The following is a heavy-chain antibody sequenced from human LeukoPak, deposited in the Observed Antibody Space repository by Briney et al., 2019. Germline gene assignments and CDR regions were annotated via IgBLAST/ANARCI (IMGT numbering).Heavy chain of an antibody. Sequence: SETLSLTCAVSSGSIFRSNWWSWVRQPPGKGLEWIGQIFHSGSTSYSPFLKSRVTISVDKSKNQFSLRLTSVTAADTAVYYCARSPTKRVPEDYWGQGTLVTVSS. V-gene: IGHV4-4*02. CDR1: SGSIFRSNW. J-gene: IGHJ4*02. CDR2: IFHSGST. D-gene: IGHD2-2*01. CDR3: ARSPTKRVPEDY.